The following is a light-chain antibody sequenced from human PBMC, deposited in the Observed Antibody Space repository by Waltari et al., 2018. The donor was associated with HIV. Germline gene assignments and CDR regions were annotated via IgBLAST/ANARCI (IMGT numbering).Light chain of an antibody. Sequence: DTQLTQSPPSLSASVGDKVTITCQASQDITKYLNWYHQKPGKAPKLLIYDASNLETGVPSRFSGSGSGTDFTFTISSLQPEDIATYYCQQYGNLPFTFGGGTKVEIK. CDR3: QQYGNLPFT. V-gene: IGKV1-33*01. CDR1: QDITKY. CDR2: DAS. J-gene: IGKJ4*01.